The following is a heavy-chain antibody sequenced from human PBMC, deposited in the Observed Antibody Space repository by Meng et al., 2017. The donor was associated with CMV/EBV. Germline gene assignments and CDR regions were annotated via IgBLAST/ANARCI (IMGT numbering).Heavy chain of an antibody. J-gene: IGHJ4*02. CDR2: ISSSSSTI. D-gene: IGHD3-3*01. V-gene: IGHV3-48*04. CDR3: ARGGNYDFWSGAPYFDY. CDR1: GFTFSSYS. Sequence: LSLTCAASGFTFSSYSMNWVRQAPGKGLEWVSYISSSSSTIYYADSVKGRFTISRDNAKNSLYLQMNSLRAEDTAVYYCARGGNYDFWSGAPYFDYWGQGTLVTVSS.